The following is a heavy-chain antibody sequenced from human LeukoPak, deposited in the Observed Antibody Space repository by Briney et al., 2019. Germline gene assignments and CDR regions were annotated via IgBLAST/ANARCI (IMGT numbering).Heavy chain of an antibody. Sequence: GGSLRLSCAASGFCFSNHWMIWVRQAPGKGLEWVANIKQDGREKYYADSVKGRFTISRDNSKNTLYLQMNSLRAEDTAVYYCAKDQGYSYGHSLDYWGQGTLVTVSS. CDR3: AKDQGYSYGHSLDY. D-gene: IGHD5-18*01. J-gene: IGHJ4*02. CDR1: GFCFSNHW. V-gene: IGHV3-7*01. CDR2: IKQDGREK.